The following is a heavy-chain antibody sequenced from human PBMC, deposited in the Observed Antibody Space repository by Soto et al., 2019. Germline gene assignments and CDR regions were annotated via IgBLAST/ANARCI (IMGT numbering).Heavy chain of an antibody. D-gene: IGHD3-3*01. Sequence: QVQLVQSGAEVKKPGASVKVSCNTSGYTFTDYHIHWVRQAPGQGLEWVGRINPKYGDTSYGEKFQDSVTVTRDTSNNTVYMEVSSLKSGDTAVYYCARGIDFWSGHYYYLDVWGNGTTVTVSS. V-gene: IGHV1-2*04. J-gene: IGHJ6*03. CDR1: GYTFTDYH. CDR2: INPKYGDT. CDR3: ARGIDFWSGHYYYLDV.